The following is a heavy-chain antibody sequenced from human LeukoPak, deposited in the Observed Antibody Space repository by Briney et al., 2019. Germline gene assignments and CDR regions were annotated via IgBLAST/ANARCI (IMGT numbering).Heavy chain of an antibody. D-gene: IGHD4-17*01. Sequence: GGSLRPSCAASGFTFSSYGMHWVRQAPGKGLEWVAVISYDGSKKYYADSVKGRFTISRDDSKNTLYLQMNSLRAEDTAVHYCANTVNYYYYYYDMDVWGKGTTVTVSS. J-gene: IGHJ6*04. CDR1: GFTFSSYG. CDR2: ISYDGSKK. CDR3: ANTVNYYYYYYDMDV. V-gene: IGHV3-30*18.